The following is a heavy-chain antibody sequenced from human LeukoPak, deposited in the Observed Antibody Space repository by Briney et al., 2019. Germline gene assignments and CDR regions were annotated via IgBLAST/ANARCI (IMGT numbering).Heavy chain of an antibody. J-gene: IGHJ4*02. CDR3: ARGPRPTLGEGYAYFYFDY. V-gene: IGHV1-69*13. D-gene: IGHD2/OR15-2a*01. Sequence: SVKVSCKASGGTSNSYAISWVRQAPGQGLEWMGGIIPIFGTANYAQKFQGRVTITADESTSTAYMELSSLRSEDTAVYYCARGPRPTLGEGYAYFYFDYWGQGTLVTVSS. CDR1: GGTSNSYA. CDR2: IIPIFGTA.